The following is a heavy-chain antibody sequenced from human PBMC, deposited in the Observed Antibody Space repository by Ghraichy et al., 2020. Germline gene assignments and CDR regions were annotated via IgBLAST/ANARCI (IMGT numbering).Heavy chain of an antibody. V-gene: IGHV3-33*08. D-gene: IGHD2-2*01. CDR3: ARVGYPMIPDHYSGMDV. CDR2: IWYDGTIK. J-gene: IGHJ6*02. Sequence: GALRLSCAASGFTFSNYGMHWVRQAPGKGPEWVAVIWYDGTIKYYADSVKGRFTISRDNSKNTLYLQMNSLRGEDTALYYCARVGYPMIPDHYSGMDVWGQGTTVTVSS. CDR1: GFTFSNYG.